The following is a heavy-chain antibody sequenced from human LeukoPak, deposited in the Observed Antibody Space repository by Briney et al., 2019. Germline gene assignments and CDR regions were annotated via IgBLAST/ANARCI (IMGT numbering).Heavy chain of an antibody. CDR1: GFTFSSYS. Sequence: GGSLRLSCAASGFTFSSYSMNWVRQAPGQGLEWVAFIRYDGSNKYYADSVKGRFTISRDNSKNTLYLQMNSLRAEDTAVYYCAKDTYYYGSGSYFFDYWGQGTLVTVSS. CDR3: AKDTYYYGSGSYFFDY. D-gene: IGHD3-10*01. CDR2: IRYDGSNK. V-gene: IGHV3-30*02. J-gene: IGHJ4*02.